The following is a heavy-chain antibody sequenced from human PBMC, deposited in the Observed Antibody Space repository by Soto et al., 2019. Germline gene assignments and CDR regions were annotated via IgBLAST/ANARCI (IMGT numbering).Heavy chain of an antibody. Sequence: PGGSLRLSCAASGFTFNSYAMHWVRQAPGKGLEWVAVISYDGSNKDYADSVKGRFTISRDNSKNTLNLQMNSLRTEDTAVYYCARDGGTALALDYWGQGTLVTVSS. CDR3: ARDGGTALALDY. CDR2: ISYDGSNK. D-gene: IGHD3-16*01. J-gene: IGHJ4*02. CDR1: GFTFNSYA. V-gene: IGHV3-30-3*01.